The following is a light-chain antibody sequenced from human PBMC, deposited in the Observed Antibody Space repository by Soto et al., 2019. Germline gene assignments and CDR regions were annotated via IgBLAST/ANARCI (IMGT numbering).Light chain of an antibody. CDR2: DVS. V-gene: IGLV2-14*01. CDR3: SSYTSSSTYV. J-gene: IGLJ1*01. CDR1: SSDVGGYNY. Sequence: QSALTQPASLSGSPGQSITISCTGTSSDVGGYNYVSWYQQHPGKAPKLMIYDVSKRPSGVANRFSGSKSGNTASLTISGLQAEDEADYYCSSYTSSSTYVFGTGTKLTVL.